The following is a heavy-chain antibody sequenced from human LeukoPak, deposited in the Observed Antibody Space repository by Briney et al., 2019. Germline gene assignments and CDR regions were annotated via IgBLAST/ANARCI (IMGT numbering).Heavy chain of an antibody. CDR2: FYNSGST. Sequence: WIRQSAGKGLEFIGLFYNSGSTNCNPSLKSRVTMSVDTSKNQFSLKLSSVTAADTAVYYCARDNQYYDFWSGYVPYYYMDVWGKGTTVTVSS. D-gene: IGHD3-3*01. J-gene: IGHJ6*03. V-gene: IGHV4-4*07. CDR3: ARDNQYYDFWSGYVPYYYMDV.